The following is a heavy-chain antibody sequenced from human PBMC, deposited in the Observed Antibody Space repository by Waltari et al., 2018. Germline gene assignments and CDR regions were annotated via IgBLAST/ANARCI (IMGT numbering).Heavy chain of an antibody. J-gene: IGHJ4*02. CDR2: IKGDGSSP. CDR1: GFTLTSHW. Sequence: EVQLVESGRGLVQPGGSLRLSCAASGFTLTSHWMHWVRQAPGKGPVWVSRIKGDGSSPTYVDSVKGRFTISTDSAQNTMYLQMNSLRVDDTAVYYCARDHTYRIDYWGQGTPVTVSS. CDR3: ARDHTYRIDY. V-gene: IGHV3-74*01.